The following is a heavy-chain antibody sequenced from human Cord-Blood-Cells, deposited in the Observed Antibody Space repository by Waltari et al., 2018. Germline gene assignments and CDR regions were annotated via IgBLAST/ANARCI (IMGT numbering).Heavy chain of an antibody. D-gene: IGHD7-27*01. CDR2: IYRGGSR. Sequence: EVQLVESGGGLIQPGGSLRLSCAASGFTVSSNYMSWVRQSPGKGLEWVSVIYRGGSRYYADSVKGRFTTSRDNSNNTLYLQMNSLGAEDTAVYYCARAPPGWGSPLHWYFDLWGRGTLVTVSS. V-gene: IGHV3-53*01. CDR1: GFTVSSNY. CDR3: ARAPPGWGSPLHWYFDL. J-gene: IGHJ2*01.